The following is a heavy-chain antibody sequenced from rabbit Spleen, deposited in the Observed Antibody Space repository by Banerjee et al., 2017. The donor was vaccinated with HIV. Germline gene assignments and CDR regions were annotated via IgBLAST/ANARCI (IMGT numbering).Heavy chain of an antibody. CDR1: GFDLSSYYY. CDR3: ARDTSSSFSSYGMDL. CDR2: IYAGSSGST. V-gene: IGHV1S45*01. Sequence: QEQLEESGGGLVKPEGSLTLTCKASGFDLSSYYYICWVRQAPGKGLEWIACIYAGSSGSTYYARWAKGRFTISKTSSTTVTLQMTRLTATDTATYFCARDTSSSFSSYGMDLWGPGTLVTVS. J-gene: IGHJ6*01. D-gene: IGHD1-1*01.